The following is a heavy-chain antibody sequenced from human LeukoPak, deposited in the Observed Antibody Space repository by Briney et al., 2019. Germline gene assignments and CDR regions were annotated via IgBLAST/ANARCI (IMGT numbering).Heavy chain of an antibody. D-gene: IGHD2-2*01. CDR1: GFTFSSYW. J-gene: IGHJ6*02. CDR2: IKQDGSEK. V-gene: IGHV3-7*04. Sequence: GGSLRLSCAASGFTFSSYWMSWVRQAPGKGLEWVANIKQDGSEKYYVDSVKGRFTISRDNAKNSLYLQMNSLRAEDTAVYYCARALSTYHYYYGMDVWGQGTTVTVSS. CDR3: ARALSTYHYYYGMDV.